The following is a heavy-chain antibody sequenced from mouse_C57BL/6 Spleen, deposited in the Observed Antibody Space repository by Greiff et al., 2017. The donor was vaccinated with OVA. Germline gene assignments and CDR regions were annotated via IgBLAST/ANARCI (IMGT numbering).Heavy chain of an antibody. Sequence: QVQLQQSGPGLVQPSQSLSITCTVSGFSLTSYGVHWVRQSPGKGLEWLGVIWSGGSTDYNAPFISRLSISKDNSTSQVFFKMSSLQADDTAIYYCASYGSSLWFAYWGQGTLVTVSA. CDR2: IWSGGST. D-gene: IGHD1-1*01. CDR1: GFSLTSYG. V-gene: IGHV2-2*01. CDR3: ASYGSSLWFAY. J-gene: IGHJ3*01.